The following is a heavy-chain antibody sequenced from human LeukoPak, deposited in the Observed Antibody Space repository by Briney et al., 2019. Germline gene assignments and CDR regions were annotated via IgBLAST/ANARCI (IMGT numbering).Heavy chain of an antibody. CDR1: GFTFSSYW. Sequence: GGSLRLSCAASGFTFSSYWVSWVRQAPGKGLEWVANIKQDGSEKYYVDSVKGRFTISRDNAKNSLYLQMNSLRAEDTAVYYCARDPHVLPFDYWGQGTLVTVSS. CDR3: ARDPHVLPFDY. J-gene: IGHJ4*02. V-gene: IGHV3-7*04. CDR2: IKQDGSEK.